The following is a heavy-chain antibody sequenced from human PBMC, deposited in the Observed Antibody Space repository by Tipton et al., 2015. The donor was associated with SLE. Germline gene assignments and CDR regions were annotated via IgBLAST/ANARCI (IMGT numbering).Heavy chain of an antibody. Sequence: LRLSCTVSGGSISSYYWSWIRQPPGKGLEWIGNIYDSGSTNYNSSLKSRVTISRDTSKSQFSLRLNSVTAADTAVYYCARLWRVYSSGWYYFDYWGQGTLVTVSS. D-gene: IGHD6-13*01. CDR3: ARLWRVYSSGWYYFDY. CDR2: IYDSGST. J-gene: IGHJ4*02. CDR1: GGSISSYY. V-gene: IGHV4-59*01.